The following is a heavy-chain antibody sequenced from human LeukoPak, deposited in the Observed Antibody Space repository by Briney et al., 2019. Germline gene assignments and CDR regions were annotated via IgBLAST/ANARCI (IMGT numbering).Heavy chain of an antibody. V-gene: IGHV3-9*03. CDR3: AKDKGRYYYYYMDV. CDR2: ISWNSGSI. Sequence: GGSLRLSCATSGFTFDDYAMHWVRQAPGKGLEWVSGISWNSGSIGYADSVKGRFTISRDNAKNSLYLQMNSLRAEDMALYYCAKDKGRYYYYYMDVWGKGTTVTVSS. CDR1: GFTFDDYA. J-gene: IGHJ6*03.